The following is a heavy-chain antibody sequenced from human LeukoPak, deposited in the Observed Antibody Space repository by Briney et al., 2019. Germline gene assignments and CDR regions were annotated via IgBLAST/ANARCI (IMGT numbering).Heavy chain of an antibody. CDR3: ARQDRYSSGPTDY. Sequence: GGSLRLSCAASGFTFSSYGMHWVRQAPGKGLEWVAVIWYDGSNKYYADSVKGRFTISRDNSKNTLYLQMNSLRAEDTAVYYCARQDRYSSGPTDYWGQGTLVTVSS. CDR2: IWYDGSNK. D-gene: IGHD6-19*01. V-gene: IGHV3-33*01. J-gene: IGHJ4*02. CDR1: GFTFSSYG.